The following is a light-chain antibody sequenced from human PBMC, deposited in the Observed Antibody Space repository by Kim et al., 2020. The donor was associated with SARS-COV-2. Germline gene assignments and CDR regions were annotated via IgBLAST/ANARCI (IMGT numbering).Light chain of an antibody. V-gene: IGKV3-11*01. CDR2: DAS. CDR1: QSVSSY. CDR3: QQRVDWPLT. Sequence: LSPGERATLSCRAGQSVSSYLGWYQQRPGQAPRLLIYDASNRATDVPARFSGSGSGTDFTLTISNLEPEDFAVYYCQQRVDWPLTFGGGTKVDIK. J-gene: IGKJ4*01.